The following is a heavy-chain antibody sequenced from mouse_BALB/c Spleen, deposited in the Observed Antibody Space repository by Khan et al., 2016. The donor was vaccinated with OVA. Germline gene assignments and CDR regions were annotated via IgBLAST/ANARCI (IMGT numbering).Heavy chain of an antibody. CDR3: ASHLTGSVAY. J-gene: IGHJ3*01. Sequence: VQLKESGGDLVKPGGSLKLSCAASGFTFSSYSMSWVRQTPDKRLEWVASISSGGDYTYYPDIVKGRFTISRDNAKNTLYLQMSSLKSEDTAMYYCASHLTGSVAYWGQGTLVTGSA. D-gene: IGHD4-1*01. V-gene: IGHV5-6*01. CDR1: GFTFSSYS. CDR2: ISSGGDYT.